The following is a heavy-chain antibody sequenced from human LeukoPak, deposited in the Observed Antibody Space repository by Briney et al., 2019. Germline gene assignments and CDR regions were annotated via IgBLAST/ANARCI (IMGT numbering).Heavy chain of an antibody. Sequence: GGSLRLSCAASGFTFSSYAMSWVRQAPGKGLEWVSSISGSGGSTYYADPVKGRFTISRDNSKNTLYLQMNSLRAEDTAVYYCAKPEEWLSPWYFDLWGRGTLVTVSS. CDR1: GFTFSSYA. V-gene: IGHV3-23*01. CDR2: ISGSGGST. CDR3: AKPEEWLSPWYFDL. D-gene: IGHD3-3*01. J-gene: IGHJ2*01.